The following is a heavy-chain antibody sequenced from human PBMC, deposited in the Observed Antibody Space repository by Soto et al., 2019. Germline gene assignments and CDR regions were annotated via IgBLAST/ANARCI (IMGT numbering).Heavy chain of an antibody. CDR2: IYYSGST. CDR3: ARGLGGYYDSSGYSDY. V-gene: IGHV4-59*01. CDR1: GGSISSYY. J-gene: IGHJ4*02. D-gene: IGHD3-22*01. Sequence: PSETLSLTCTVSGGSISSYYWSWIRQPPGKGLEWIGYIYYSGSTNYNPSLKSRVTISVDTSKNQFSLKLSSVTAADTAVYYCARGLGGYYDSSGYSDYWGQGTLVTSPQ.